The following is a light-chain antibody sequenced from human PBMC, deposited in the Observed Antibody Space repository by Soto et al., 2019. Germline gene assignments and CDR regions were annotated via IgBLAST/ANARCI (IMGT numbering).Light chain of an antibody. V-gene: IGLV2-14*01. Sequence: QSALTQPASVSGSPGQSITISCTGTTSDVGGYNYVSWYQQHPGKAPKLMIYDVSNWSSGIPSRFSGSKSGNTASLTISGLQPEDEADYYCSSYSGSSSVLFGGGTKLTVL. J-gene: IGLJ2*01. CDR2: DVS. CDR1: TSDVGGYNY. CDR3: SSYSGSSSVL.